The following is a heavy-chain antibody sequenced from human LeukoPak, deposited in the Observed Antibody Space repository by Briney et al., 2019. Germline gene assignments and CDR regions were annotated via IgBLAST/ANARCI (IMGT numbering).Heavy chain of an antibody. CDR3: ARHTWINNWNLGGWFDP. D-gene: IGHD1-20*01. Sequence: GGSLRPSCAASGFTFSSYAMSWVRQAPGKGLEWVANIKQDASEKYYVDSVKGRFTISRDNAKNSLYLQMNSLRAEDTAVYYCARHTWINNWNLGGWFDPWGQGTLVTVSS. J-gene: IGHJ5*02. CDR2: IKQDASEK. V-gene: IGHV3-7*01. CDR1: GFTFSSYA.